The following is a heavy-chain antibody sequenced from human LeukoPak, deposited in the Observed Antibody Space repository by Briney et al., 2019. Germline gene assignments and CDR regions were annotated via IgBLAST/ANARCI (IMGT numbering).Heavy chain of an antibody. CDR2: IYRDGTT. D-gene: IGHD3-3*01. CDR3: ARDGDDFWSGSPDY. J-gene: IGHJ4*02. V-gene: IGHV3-66*01. CDR1: GFTVSSNY. Sequence: GGSLRLSCSASGFTVSSNYLSWVRQAPGKGLERVSFIYRDGTTYYADSVKGRFTISRDNSKNTLYLQMNSLRADDTAVYYCARDGDDFWSGSPDYWGQGTLVTVSS.